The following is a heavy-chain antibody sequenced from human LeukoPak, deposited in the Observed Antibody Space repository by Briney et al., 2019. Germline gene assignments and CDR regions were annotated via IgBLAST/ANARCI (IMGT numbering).Heavy chain of an antibody. V-gene: IGHV1-2*02. D-gene: IGHD5-12*01. CDR2: INPNSGGT. Sequence: ASVKVSCKASGYTFTGYYMHWVRQAPGQGLEWMGWINPNSGGTNYAQKFQGRVTMTRDTSISTAYMELSSLRSEDTAVYYCARAGMGYDSQRLYYYYMDVWGKGTTVTISS. CDR1: GYTFTGYY. J-gene: IGHJ6*03. CDR3: ARAGMGYDSQRLYYYYMDV.